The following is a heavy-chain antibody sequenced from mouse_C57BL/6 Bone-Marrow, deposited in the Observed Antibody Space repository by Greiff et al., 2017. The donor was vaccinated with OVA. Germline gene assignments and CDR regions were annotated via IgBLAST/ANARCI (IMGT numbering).Heavy chain of an antibody. J-gene: IGHJ1*03. CDR1: GYAFSSYW. CDR2: IYPGDGDT. V-gene: IGHV1-80*01. Sequence: VMLVESGAELVKPGASVKISCKASGYAFSSYWMNWVKQRPGKGLEWIGQIYPGDGDTNYNGKFKGKATLTADKSSSTAYMQLSSLTSEDSAVYFCARWGNSWYFDVWGTGTTVTVSS. CDR3: ARWGNSWYFDV. D-gene: IGHD2-1*01.